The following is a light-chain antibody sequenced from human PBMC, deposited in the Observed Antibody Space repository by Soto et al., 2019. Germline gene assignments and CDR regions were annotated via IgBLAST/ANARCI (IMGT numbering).Light chain of an antibody. J-gene: IGKJ5*01. CDR2: EAS. CDR1: ESIKTW. CDR3: QQYKTYLT. Sequence: DIQMTQLPSTLSASVCDRVSISCRASESIKTWLAWYQQKPGKAPALLIYEASTLETGVPSRFSGYGYGTEFTLTISSLQRDDFATYYCQQYKTYLTFGQGTRLEIK. V-gene: IGKV1-5*03.